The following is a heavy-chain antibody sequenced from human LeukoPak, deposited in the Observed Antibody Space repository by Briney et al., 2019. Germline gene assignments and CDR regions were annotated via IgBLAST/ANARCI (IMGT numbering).Heavy chain of an antibody. J-gene: IGHJ6*02. CDR2: IYRRGST. V-gene: IGHV4-39*01. CDR1: GASISSSDSY. CDR3: ARHVQDLGIKV. Sequence: SETLSLTCTVSGASISSSDSYWSWIRQPPGKGLEWIGSIYRRGSTSYNPSLKSRVTVSEDMAKNHFSLRLSSVTAADTAVYYCARHVQDLGIKVWGQGTTVTVSS.